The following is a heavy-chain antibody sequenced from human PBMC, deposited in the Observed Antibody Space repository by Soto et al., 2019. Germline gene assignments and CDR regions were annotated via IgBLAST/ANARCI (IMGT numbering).Heavy chain of an antibody. CDR1: GYTFTSYY. CDR2: INPSGGST. Sequence: ASVKVSCKASGYTFTSYYMHWVRQAPGQGLEWMGIINPSGGSTSYAQKFQGRVTMTRDTSTSTVYMELSSLRSEDTTVYYCAREYCSSTRCYAGHAFDIWGQGTMVTVSS. D-gene: IGHD2-2*01. CDR3: AREYCSSTRCYAGHAFDI. V-gene: IGHV1-46*01. J-gene: IGHJ3*02.